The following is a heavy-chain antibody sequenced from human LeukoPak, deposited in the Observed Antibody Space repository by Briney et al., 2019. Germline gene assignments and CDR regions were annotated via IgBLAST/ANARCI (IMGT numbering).Heavy chain of an antibody. D-gene: IGHD2-8*01. CDR2: IGYSGANT. Sequence: KSGGSLRLSCAASGFTFSTFGMPWVRQAPGEGLEWVAYIGYSGANTYYADSVNGRFTISRDDSKNTVHLQMNSLRAADTALYSCARALNGNFYIAYWGQGTLVTVSS. V-gene: IGHV3-30*02. CDR3: ARALNGNFYIAY. CDR1: GFTFSTFG. J-gene: IGHJ4*02.